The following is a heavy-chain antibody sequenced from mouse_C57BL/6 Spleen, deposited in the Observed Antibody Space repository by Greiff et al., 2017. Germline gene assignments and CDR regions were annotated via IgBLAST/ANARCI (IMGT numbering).Heavy chain of an antibody. Sequence: HVHVKQSGPELVKPGASVKISCKASGYTFTDYYITWVQQRPGQGLEWIGRIFPGSGSTYYNEKFKGKATLTVDKSSSTAYMLLSRLTSEDSEVNVSAGCSCVGNTWDKDYWGQGTTLTVSS. CDR3: AGCSCVGNTWDKDY. V-gene: IGHV1-75*01. D-gene: IGHD1-1*01. J-gene: IGHJ2*01. CDR2: IFPGSGST. CDR1: GYTFTDYY.